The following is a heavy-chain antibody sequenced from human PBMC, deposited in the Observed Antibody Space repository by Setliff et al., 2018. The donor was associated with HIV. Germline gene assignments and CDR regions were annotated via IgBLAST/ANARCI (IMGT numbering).Heavy chain of an antibody. J-gene: IGHJ4*02. CDR3: AKDHATSSWFTALLDY. D-gene: IGHD6-13*01. CDR1: AFSFRNYA. CDR2: ISDSGAAT. Sequence: GGSLRLSCAASAFSFRNYAMTWVRQAPGKGLEWVSDISDSGAATYYAYSVKGRFTISRDNSKNTLYLQMNSLRAEDTAVYYCAKDHATSSWFTALLDYWGQGALVTVSS. V-gene: IGHV3-23*01.